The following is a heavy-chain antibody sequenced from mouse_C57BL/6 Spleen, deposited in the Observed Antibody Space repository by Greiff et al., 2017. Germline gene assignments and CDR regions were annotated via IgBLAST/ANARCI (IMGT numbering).Heavy chain of an antibody. CDR3: ARHGSSGYVGYFDY. CDR1: GFSFTSYG. V-gene: IGHV2-6-1*01. D-gene: IGHD3-2*02. Sequence: QVQLQQSGPGLVAPSQSLSITCTVSGFSFTSYGVHWVRQPPGKGLEWLVVIWSDGSTTYNSALKSRLSISKDNSKSQVFLKMNSLQTDDTAMYYCARHGSSGYVGYFDYWGQGTTLTVSS. CDR2: IWSDGST. J-gene: IGHJ2*01.